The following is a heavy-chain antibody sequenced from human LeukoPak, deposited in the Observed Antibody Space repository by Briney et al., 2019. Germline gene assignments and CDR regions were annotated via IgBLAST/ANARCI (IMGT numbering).Heavy chain of an antibody. CDR2: IYTSGST. J-gene: IGHJ4*02. CDR3: ARDSGSYDFWSGYADY. CDR1: GGSISSYY. D-gene: IGHD3-3*01. Sequence: KPSETLSLTCTVSGGSISSYYWSWIRQPAGKGLEWIGRIYTSGSTNYNPSLKSRVTISVDTSKNQFSLKLSSVTAADTAVYYCARDSGSYDFWSGYADYWGQGTLVTVSS. V-gene: IGHV4-4*07.